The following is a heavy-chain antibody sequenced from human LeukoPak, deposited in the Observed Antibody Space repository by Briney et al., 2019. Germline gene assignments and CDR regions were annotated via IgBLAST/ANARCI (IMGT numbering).Heavy chain of an antibody. CDR2: INHSGST. J-gene: IGHJ6*02. D-gene: IGHD6-19*01. CDR3: ARCPHGSGWPYYYYGMDV. V-gene: IGHV4-34*01. CDR1: GGSFSGYY. Sequence: PSETLSLTCAVYGGSFSGYYWSWIRQPPGKGLEWIGEINHSGSTNYNPSLKSRVTISVDTSKNQFSLNLSSVTAADTAEYYCARCPHGSGWPYYYYGMDVWGQGTTVTVSS.